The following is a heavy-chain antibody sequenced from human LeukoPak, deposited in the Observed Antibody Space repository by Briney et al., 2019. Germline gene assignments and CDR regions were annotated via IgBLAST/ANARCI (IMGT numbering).Heavy chain of an antibody. D-gene: IGHD5-18*01. CDR2: ISYDGSNK. V-gene: IGHV3-30*18. CDR3: AKESSGYSYGIDYFDY. Sequence: GGSLRLSCAASGFTFSSYGMHWVRQAPGKGLEWVAVISYDGSNKYYADSVKGRFTISRDNSKNTLYLQMNSLRAEDTAVYYCAKESSGYSYGIDYFDYWGQGTLVTVSS. CDR1: GFTFSSYG. J-gene: IGHJ4*02.